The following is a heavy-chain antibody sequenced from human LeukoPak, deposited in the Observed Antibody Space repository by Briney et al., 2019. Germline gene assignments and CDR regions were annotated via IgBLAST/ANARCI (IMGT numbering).Heavy chain of an antibody. CDR2: ISGSGGST. CDR1: GFTFSSYA. V-gene: IGHV3-23*01. Sequence: GGSLRLSCAASGFTFSSYAMSWVRQAPGKGLEWVSAISGSGGSTYYADSVKGRFTISRNNSKNTLYLQMNSLRAEDTAVYYCAKDVLLWFGEYFDYWGQGTLVTVSS. J-gene: IGHJ4*02. CDR3: AKDVLLWFGEYFDY. D-gene: IGHD3-10*01.